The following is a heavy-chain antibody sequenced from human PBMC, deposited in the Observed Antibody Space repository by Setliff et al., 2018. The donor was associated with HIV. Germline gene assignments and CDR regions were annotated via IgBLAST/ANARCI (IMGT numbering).Heavy chain of an antibody. CDR1: GGSISGYY. Sequence: SETLSLTCNVSGGSISGYYWSWVRQPPGKGLEWIGYIYYSGSTNYNPSLRSRVTISVDTSKNQVSLRLTSVTSADTALYHCARESQQYYDILTGFNYYYGMDVWCRGITVTVS. J-gene: IGHJ6*02. V-gene: IGHV4-59*01. CDR3: ARESQQYYDILTGFNYYYGMDV. CDR2: IYYSGST. D-gene: IGHD3-9*01.